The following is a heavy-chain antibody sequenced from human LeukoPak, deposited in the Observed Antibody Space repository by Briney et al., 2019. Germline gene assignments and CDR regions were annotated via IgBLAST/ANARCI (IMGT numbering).Heavy chain of an antibody. J-gene: IGHJ5*02. CDR2: IIPILGIA. CDR1: GGTFSSYA. D-gene: IGHD6-13*01. V-gene: IGHV1-69*04. CDR3: ARGTGSIAAAGTHWFDP. Sequence: SVKVSCKASGGTFSSYAISWLRQAPGQGLEWMGRIIPILGIANYAQKFQGRVTMTRDTSTSTVYMELSSLRSEDTAVYYCARGTGSIAAAGTHWFDPWGQGTLVTVSS.